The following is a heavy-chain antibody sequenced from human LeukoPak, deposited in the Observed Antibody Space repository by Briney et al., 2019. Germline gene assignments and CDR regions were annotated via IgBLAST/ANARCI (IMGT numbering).Heavy chain of an antibody. Sequence: GGSLRLSCAAFGFRVGDFAMQWVRQAPGKGLEWVAGISWNSATVGYVDSVKGRFTISRDNAKNSLYLEMNSLRPEDTALYYCVSLADFWGQGTLVTVSS. CDR3: VSLADF. CDR2: ISWNSATV. CDR1: GFRVGDFA. V-gene: IGHV3-9*01. J-gene: IGHJ4*02.